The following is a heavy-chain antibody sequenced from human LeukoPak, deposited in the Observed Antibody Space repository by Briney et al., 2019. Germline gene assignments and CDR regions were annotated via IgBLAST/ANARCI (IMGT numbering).Heavy chain of an antibody. CDR3: ARDRGSYYDKFDS. Sequence: PGGSLRLSCAASGFTFTSYSMDWVRQAPGEGLEWISYISVSGNTKYYADSVKGRFTISRDDAKNTLYLQMNSLRDEDTAVYFCARDRGSYYDKFDSWGQGTLVTVSS. CDR2: ISVSGNTK. CDR1: GFTFTSYS. V-gene: IGHV3-48*02. J-gene: IGHJ4*02. D-gene: IGHD3-22*01.